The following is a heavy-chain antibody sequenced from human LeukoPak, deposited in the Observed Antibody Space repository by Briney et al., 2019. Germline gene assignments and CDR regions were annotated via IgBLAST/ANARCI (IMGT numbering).Heavy chain of an antibody. Sequence: GGSLRLSCAASGFTFSSYSMNWVRQAPGKGLEWVSYISSSSSTIYYADSVKGRFTISRDNAKNSLYLQMNSLRAEDTAVYYCARQPPFGGWDHHFDYWGQGTLVTVSS. D-gene: IGHD3-10*01. J-gene: IGHJ4*02. CDR3: ARQPPFGGWDHHFDY. CDR2: ISSSSSTI. CDR1: GFTFSSYS. V-gene: IGHV3-48*04.